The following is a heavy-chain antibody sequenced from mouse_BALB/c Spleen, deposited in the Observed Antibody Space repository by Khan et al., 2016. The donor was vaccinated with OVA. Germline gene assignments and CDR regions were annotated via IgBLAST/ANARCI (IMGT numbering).Heavy chain of an antibody. CDR2: IWSDGST. J-gene: IGHJ4*01. V-gene: IGHV2-6-1*01. CDR3: ARQPYYHYNIMDY. CDR1: GFSLTNYG. D-gene: IGHD2-10*01. Sequence: QVQLKESGPGLVAPSQSLSITCTISGFSLTNYGVHWVRQPPGKGLEWLVVIWSDGSTNYTSALKSRLTISKDNSESQVFLKMNSLQTDDTAMYFCARQPYYHYNIMDYWGQGTSVTVSS.